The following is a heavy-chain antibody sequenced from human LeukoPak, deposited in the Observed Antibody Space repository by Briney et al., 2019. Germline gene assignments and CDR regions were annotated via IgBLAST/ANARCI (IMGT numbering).Heavy chain of an antibody. J-gene: IGHJ4*02. CDR3: ARGGKVDGSGYYFDY. D-gene: IGHD3-22*01. CDR1: GFTFSSYW. CDR2: IKQDGSEK. V-gene: IGHV3-7*01. Sequence: GGSLRLSCAASGFTFSSYWMSWVRQAPGKGLEWVANIKQDGSEKYYVDSVKGPFTISRDNAKNSLYLQMNSLRAEDTAVYYCARGGKVDGSGYYFDYWGQGTLVTVSS.